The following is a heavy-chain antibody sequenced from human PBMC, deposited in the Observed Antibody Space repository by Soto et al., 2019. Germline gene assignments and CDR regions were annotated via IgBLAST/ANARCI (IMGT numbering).Heavy chain of an antibody. D-gene: IGHD3-3*01. Sequence: EVQLVESGGDLVQPGGSLRLSCAASGFTVSSLYMTWVRQAPGKGLQWVAVISSNGNTYYADSVKGRSTISRDNFKNTVYLQMNNLRAEDTAMYYCARDTLGGAYNFLHGGQGTLVTVSS. CDR1: GFTVSSLY. CDR2: ISSNGNT. V-gene: IGHV3-66*01. J-gene: IGHJ4*02. CDR3: ARDTLGGAYNFLH.